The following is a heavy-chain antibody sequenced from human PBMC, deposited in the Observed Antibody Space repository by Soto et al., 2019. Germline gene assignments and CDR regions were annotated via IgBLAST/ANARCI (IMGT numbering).Heavy chain of an antibody. CDR2: ISYDGSNK. V-gene: IGHV3-30-3*01. CDR3: ARGYGDPNWFDP. Sequence: QVQLVESGGGVVQPGRSLRLSCAASGFTFSSYSIHWVRQAPGKELEWVAVISYDGSNKYYADSVKGRFTISRDNSKNTLYLQMNSLRAEDTAVYYCARGYGDPNWFDPWGQGTLVTVSS. D-gene: IGHD4-17*01. CDR1: GFTFSSYS. J-gene: IGHJ5*02.